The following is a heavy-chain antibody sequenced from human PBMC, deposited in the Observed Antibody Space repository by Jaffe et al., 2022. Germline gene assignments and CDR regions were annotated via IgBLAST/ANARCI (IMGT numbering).Heavy chain of an antibody. CDR1: GYTFTSYY. V-gene: IGHV1-46*01. Sequence: QVQLVQSGAEVKKPGASVKVSCKASGYTFTSYYMHWVRQAPGQGLEWMGIINPSGGSTSYAQKFQGRVTMTRDTSTSTVYMELSSLRSEDTAVYYCARAVTYYDFWSGRMESYFDYWGQGTLVTVSS. D-gene: IGHD3-3*01. CDR3: ARAVTYYDFWSGRMESYFDY. J-gene: IGHJ4*02. CDR2: INPSGGST.